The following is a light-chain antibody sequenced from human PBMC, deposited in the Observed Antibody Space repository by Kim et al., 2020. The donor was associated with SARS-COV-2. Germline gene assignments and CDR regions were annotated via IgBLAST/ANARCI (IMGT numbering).Light chain of an antibody. CDR2: LGS. CDR1: QGLQHSNGYYF. V-gene: IGKV2-28*01. Sequence: EPASISCQSSQGLQHSNGYYFVAWYLQTPGQSPQLLFDLGSNRASVVPGRFSGSGSGTVITLKIRRVEAEDVGVYYCMQALQTPYTFGQGTKLEI. J-gene: IGKJ2*01. CDR3: MQALQTPYT.